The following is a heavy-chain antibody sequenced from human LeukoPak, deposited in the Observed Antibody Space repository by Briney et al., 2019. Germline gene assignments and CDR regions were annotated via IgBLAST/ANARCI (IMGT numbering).Heavy chain of an antibody. Sequence: SRTLSLTCAISGDSVSSNSASWNWIRQSPSRGLEWLGRTYYRSKWYYDYTLPVKSRIIINPDTSKDQFSLHLNSVTPEDTAVYYCARESDRIGFDFDYWGQGTLVTVSS. D-gene: IGHD6-19*01. CDR1: GDSVSSNSAS. V-gene: IGHV6-1*01. CDR3: ARESDRIGFDFDY. CDR2: TYYRSKWYY. J-gene: IGHJ4*02.